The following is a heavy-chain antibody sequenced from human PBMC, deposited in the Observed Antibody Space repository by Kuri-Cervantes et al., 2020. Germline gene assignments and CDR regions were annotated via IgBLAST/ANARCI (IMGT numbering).Heavy chain of an antibody. Sequence: SVKVSCKASGGTFSSYAISWVRQAPGQGLEWMGGIIPIFGTANYAQKSQGRVTITADESTSTAYMELSSLRSEDTAVYYCARLRGYSYGFDDYWGQGTLVTVSS. V-gene: IGHV1-69*13. D-gene: IGHD5-18*01. CDR1: GGTFSSYA. CDR3: ARLRGYSYGFDDY. J-gene: IGHJ4*02. CDR2: IIPIFGTA.